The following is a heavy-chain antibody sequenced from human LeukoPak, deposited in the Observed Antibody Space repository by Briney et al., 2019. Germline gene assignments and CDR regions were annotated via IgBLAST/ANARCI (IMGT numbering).Heavy chain of an antibody. D-gene: IGHD3-10*01. CDR3: ATRRGFELFFDL. CDR1: GPFIKTYY. J-gene: IGHJ4*02. CDR2: IYDSGNT. Sequence: PSETLSLTCTVSGPFIKTYYWSWIRQVPGKGLEWNGHIYDSGNTNYNPSLKSRVTILADTSKSQFSLKLNSVTAADTAVYFCATRRGFELFFDLWGQGTRVTVSS. V-gene: IGHV4-59*01.